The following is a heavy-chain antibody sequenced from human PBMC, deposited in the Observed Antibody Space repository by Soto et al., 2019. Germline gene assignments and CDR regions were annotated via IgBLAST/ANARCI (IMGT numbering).Heavy chain of an antibody. J-gene: IGHJ6*02. Sequence: EVQLLESGGGLVQPGGSLRLSCAASGFTFSTYAMSWVRQAPEKGLEWVSAISNSGGSTYYADSVKGRFTISRDNSKNTLYLQMNSLIAEDTAVYYCANVVVVGARAGIDVWGQGTTVIVSS. CDR3: ANVVVVGARAGIDV. D-gene: IGHD2-15*01. CDR1: GFTFSTYA. V-gene: IGHV3-23*01. CDR2: ISNSGGST.